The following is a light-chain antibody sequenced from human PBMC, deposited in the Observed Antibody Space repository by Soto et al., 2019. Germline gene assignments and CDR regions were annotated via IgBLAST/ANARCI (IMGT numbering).Light chain of an antibody. J-gene: IGKJ1*01. Sequence: EIVLTQSPATLSVSPGERVTLSYRASQSVDINLAWYQQKPGQAPRLLIYGASTRATDMPGRFRGSGAGAEFTLTISSLQSEDSAVYYCQQYRGWPRTFGQGTKVEIK. V-gene: IGKV3D-15*01. CDR1: QSVDIN. CDR3: QQYRGWPRT. CDR2: GAS.